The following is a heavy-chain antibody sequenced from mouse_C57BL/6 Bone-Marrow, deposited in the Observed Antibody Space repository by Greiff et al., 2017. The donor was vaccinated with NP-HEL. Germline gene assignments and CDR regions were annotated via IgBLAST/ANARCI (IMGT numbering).Heavy chain of an antibody. J-gene: IGHJ3*01. V-gene: IGHV6-6*01. CDR2: IRNKANNHAT. Sequence: EVKVEESGGGLVQPGGSMKLSCAASGFTFSDAWMDWVRQSPEKGLEWVADIRNKANNHATYYAESVKGRFTISRDDSKSSVYLQMNSLRAEDTGIYYCTRDGYYEFAYWGQGTLVTVSA. CDR1: GFTFSDAW. CDR3: TRDGYYEFAY. D-gene: IGHD2-3*01.